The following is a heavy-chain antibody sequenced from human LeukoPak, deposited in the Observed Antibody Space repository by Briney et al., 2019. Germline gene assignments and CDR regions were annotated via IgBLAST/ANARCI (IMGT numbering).Heavy chain of an antibody. J-gene: IGHJ4*02. CDR1: GFTFSSYG. V-gene: IGHV3-30*02. CDR3: AKDVDIVATRPFDY. D-gene: IGHD5-12*01. Sequence: PGGSLRLSGAASGFTFSSYGLHWVRQAPGKGLEWVAFIRYDGSNKYYADSVKGRFTISRDNSKNTLYLQMNSLRAEDTAVYYCAKDVDIVATRPFDYWGQGTLVTVSS. CDR2: IRYDGSNK.